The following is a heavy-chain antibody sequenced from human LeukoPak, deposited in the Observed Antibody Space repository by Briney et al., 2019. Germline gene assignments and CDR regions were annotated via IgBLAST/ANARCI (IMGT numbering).Heavy chain of an antibody. D-gene: IGHD7-27*01. CDR1: GYTFTSYY. Sequence: GASVKVSCKASGYTFTSYYMHWVRQAPGQGLEWMGIINPSGGSTSYAQKFQGRVTMTRDTSTSTVYMELSSLRAEDTAVYYCARDDLINWGLGGDAFDIWGQGTMVTVSS. CDR2: INPSGGST. J-gene: IGHJ3*02. V-gene: IGHV1-46*01. CDR3: ARDDLINWGLGGDAFDI.